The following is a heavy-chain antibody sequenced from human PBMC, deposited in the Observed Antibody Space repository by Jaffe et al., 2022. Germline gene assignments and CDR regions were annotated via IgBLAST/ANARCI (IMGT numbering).Heavy chain of an antibody. CDR3: ARVYPYLTEWLRSHDAFDI. CDR2: MNPNSGNT. CDR1: GYTFTSYD. V-gene: IGHV1-8*01. D-gene: IGHD5-12*01. J-gene: IGHJ3*02. Sequence: QVQLVQSGAEVKKPGASVKVSCKASGYTFTSYDINWVRQATGQGLEWMGWMNPNSGNTGYAQKFQGRVTMTRNTSISTAYMELSSLRSEDTAVYYCARVYPYLTEWLRSHDAFDIWGQGTMVTVSS.